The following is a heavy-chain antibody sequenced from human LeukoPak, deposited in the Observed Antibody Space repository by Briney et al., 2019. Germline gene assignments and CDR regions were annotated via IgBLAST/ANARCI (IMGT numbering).Heavy chain of an antibody. Sequence: ASVKISCKASGYTFTDYYMHWVQQAPGKGLEWMGRVDPEDGETIYAEKFQGRVTITADTSTDTAYMELSSLRSEDTAVYYCAMSGGDLPADYWGQGTPVTVSS. D-gene: IGHD2-21*02. V-gene: IGHV1-69-2*01. CDR1: GYTFTDYY. CDR2: VDPEDGET. J-gene: IGHJ4*02. CDR3: AMSGGDLPADY.